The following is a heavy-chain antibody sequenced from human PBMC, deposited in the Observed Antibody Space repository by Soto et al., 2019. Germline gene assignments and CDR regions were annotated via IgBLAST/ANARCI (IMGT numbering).Heavy chain of an antibody. Sequence: GEALKSSCKGSGYTFTDDWIGWVRQLPGKGLEWMGIIYPGDSDTRYSPSFQGHVTITVDKSTSTAYLQWNTLKASDTAMYYCARHISTFRYSYYAIDVWGQGNTVTVSS. CDR3: ARHISTFRYSYYAIDV. CDR2: IYPGDSDT. J-gene: IGHJ6*02. CDR1: GYTFTDDW. D-gene: IGHD2-2*01. V-gene: IGHV5-51*01.